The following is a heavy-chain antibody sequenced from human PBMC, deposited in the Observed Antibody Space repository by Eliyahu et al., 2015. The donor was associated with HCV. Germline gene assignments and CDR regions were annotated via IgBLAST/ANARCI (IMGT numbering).Heavy chain of an antibody. V-gene: IGHV3-30*04. CDR1: GFTFSSYA. J-gene: IGHJ3*02. CDR2: ISYDGSNK. D-gene: IGHD1-26*01. Sequence: QVQLVESGGGVVQPGRSLRLSCAASGFTFSSYAMHWVRQAPGKGLEWVAVISYDGSNKYYADSVKGRFTISRDNSKNTLYLQMNSLRAEDTAVYYCARDQWQWELLGGAFDIWGQGTMVTVSS. CDR3: ARDQWQWELLGGAFDI.